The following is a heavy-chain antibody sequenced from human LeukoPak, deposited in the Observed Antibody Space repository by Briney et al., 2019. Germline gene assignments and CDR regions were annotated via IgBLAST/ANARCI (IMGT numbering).Heavy chain of an antibody. Sequence: ASVKVSCKASGYTFTSYGISWVQQAPGQGLEWMGWISAYNGNTNYAQKLQGRVTMTTDTSTSTAYMELRSLRSDDTAVYYCARSCSGGSCYFESDYWGQGTLVTVSS. V-gene: IGHV1-18*01. D-gene: IGHD2-15*01. CDR3: ARSCSGGSCYFESDY. CDR2: ISAYNGNT. J-gene: IGHJ4*02. CDR1: GYTFTSYG.